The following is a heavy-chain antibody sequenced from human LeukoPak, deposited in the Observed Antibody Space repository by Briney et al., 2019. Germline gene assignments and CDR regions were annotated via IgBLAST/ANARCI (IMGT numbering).Heavy chain of an antibody. CDR2: ISSSSSYI. Sequence: GGSLRLSCAASGFTFSSYSMNWVRQAPGKGLEWVSSISSSSSYIYYADSVKGRFTISRDNAKNSLYLQMNSLRAEDTAVYYCARSGIAAAGPDYWGQGTLVTVSS. V-gene: IGHV3-21*01. CDR3: ARSGIAAAGPDY. J-gene: IGHJ4*02. CDR1: GFTFSSYS. D-gene: IGHD6-13*01.